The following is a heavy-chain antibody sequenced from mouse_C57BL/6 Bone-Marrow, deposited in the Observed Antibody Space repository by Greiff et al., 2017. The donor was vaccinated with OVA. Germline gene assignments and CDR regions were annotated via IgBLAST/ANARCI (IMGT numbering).Heavy chain of an antibody. V-gene: IGHV5-16*01. CDR2: INSDGSST. CDR3: ARLDSAGDWFAY. Sequence: EVKLVESEGGLVQPGSSMKLSCTASGFTFSDYYMAWVRQVPEKGLEWVANINSDGSSTYYLDSLKSRFIISRDNAKNILYLQMSSLKSEDTATYYGARLDSAGDWFAYWGQGTLVTVSA. CDR1: GFTFSDYY. J-gene: IGHJ3*01. D-gene: IGHD3-2*02.